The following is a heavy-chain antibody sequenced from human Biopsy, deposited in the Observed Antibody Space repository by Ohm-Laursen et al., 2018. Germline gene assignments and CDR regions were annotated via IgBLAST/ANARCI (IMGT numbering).Heavy chain of an antibody. Sequence: PGTLSLTWPVYGESFNGYYWSWIRQTPGKGLEWIGEINHSGRTNYNPSLKSRVTISVDTSKNQFSLKVRSVTAADTAVYYCVRGVDYYDPYHYYALDVWGQGTTVTVSS. V-gene: IGHV4-34*01. CDR3: VRGVDYYDPYHYYALDV. D-gene: IGHD3-22*01. CDR1: GESFNGYY. CDR2: INHSGRT. J-gene: IGHJ6*02.